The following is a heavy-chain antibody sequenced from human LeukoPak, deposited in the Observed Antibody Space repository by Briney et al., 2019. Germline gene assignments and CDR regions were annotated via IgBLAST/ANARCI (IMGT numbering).Heavy chain of an antibody. D-gene: IGHD3-10*01. V-gene: IGHV4-39*07. CDR2: INHSGST. CDR3: ARSHLLWFGEFGGPDY. CDR1: GGSISSSSYY. J-gene: IGHJ4*02. Sequence: SETLSLTCTVSGGSISSSSYYWGWIRQPPGKGLEWIGEINHSGSTNYNPSLKSRVTISVDTSKNQFSLKLSSVTAADTAVYYCARSHLLWFGEFGGPDYWGQGTLVTVSS.